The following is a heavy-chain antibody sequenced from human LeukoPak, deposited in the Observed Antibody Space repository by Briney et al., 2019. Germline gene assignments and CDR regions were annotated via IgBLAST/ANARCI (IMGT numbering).Heavy chain of an antibody. Sequence: GGSLRLSCAASGFTFSDSWMSWVRQAPGKGLEWVANMNQEGSGKDYVDSVKGRFTISRDNARNSLYLQMGSLRAEDTAVYYCATYTHWVAGDVWGQGTTVTVSS. D-gene: IGHD3-16*01. CDR2: MNQEGSGK. J-gene: IGHJ6*02. CDR3: ATYTHWVAGDV. V-gene: IGHV3-7*01. CDR1: GFTFSDSW.